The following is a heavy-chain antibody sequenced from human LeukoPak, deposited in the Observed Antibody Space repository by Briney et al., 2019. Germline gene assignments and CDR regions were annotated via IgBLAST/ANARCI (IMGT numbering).Heavy chain of an antibody. CDR3: AKSGPAAGRPDAFDI. CDR2: IYYSGIT. V-gene: IGHV4-39*07. Sequence: SETLSLTCTLSGGSVTTSRFYWAWIRQPPGKGLECIGTIYYSGITYYHSSLKSRVTISVDTSKNQFSLKLNSVTAADTAVYFCAKSGPAAGRPDAFDIWGQGTMVTVSS. D-gene: IGHD2-2*01. CDR1: GGSVTTSRFY. J-gene: IGHJ3*02.